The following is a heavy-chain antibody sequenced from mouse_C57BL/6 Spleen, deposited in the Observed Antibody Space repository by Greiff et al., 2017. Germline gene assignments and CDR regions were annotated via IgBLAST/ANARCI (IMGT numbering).Heavy chain of an antibody. CDR2: INPNNGGT. Sequence: VQLQQSGPELVKPGASVKMSCKASGYTFTDYNMHWVKQSHGKSLEWIGYINPNNGGTSYNQKFKGKATLTVNKASSTAYMELRSLTSEDSAVYYCARVAQATWFAYWGQGTLVTVSA. CDR3: ARVAQATWFAY. CDR1: GYTFTDYN. J-gene: IGHJ3*01. V-gene: IGHV1-22*01. D-gene: IGHD3-2*02.